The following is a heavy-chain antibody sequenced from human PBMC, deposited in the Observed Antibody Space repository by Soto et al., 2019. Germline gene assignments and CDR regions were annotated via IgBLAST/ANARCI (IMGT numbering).Heavy chain of an antibody. CDR1: GYTFTNYA. D-gene: IGHD1-26*01. V-gene: IGHV1-3*01. Sequence: GAPGKVSFKASGYTFTNYAMHLVRQAPGQRLEWMGWINAGNGNTKYSQKFQGRVTITRDTSASTAYMELSSLRSEDTAVYYCARDVGATDYWGQGTLVTVSS. CDR3: ARDVGATDY. J-gene: IGHJ4*02. CDR2: INAGNGNT.